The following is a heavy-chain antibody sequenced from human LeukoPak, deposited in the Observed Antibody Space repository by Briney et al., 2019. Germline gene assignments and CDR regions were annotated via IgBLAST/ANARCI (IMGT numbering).Heavy chain of an antibody. Sequence: PSETLSLTCAVYGESFSGYFWNWIRQPPGKGLEWIGENNHSGSTSNHNPSLKSRVTMSVDTSKNQFSLKLSSVTAADTAVYYCARKSGYARDYWGQGNLVTVSS. D-gene: IGHD5-12*01. CDR3: ARKSGYARDY. J-gene: IGHJ4*02. V-gene: IGHV4-34*01. CDR1: GESFSGYF. CDR2: NNHSGSTS.